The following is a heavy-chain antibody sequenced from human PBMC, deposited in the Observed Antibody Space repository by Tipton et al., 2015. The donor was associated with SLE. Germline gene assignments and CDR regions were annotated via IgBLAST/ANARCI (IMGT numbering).Heavy chain of an antibody. CDR2: ITSSSSAV. J-gene: IGHJ4*02. CDR1: GFTFSSYS. D-gene: IGHD3-9*01. V-gene: IGHV3-48*01. CDR3: ARGQGRYFDGLLVTDY. Sequence: GSLRLSCAASGFTFSSYSMNWVRQTPGKGLEWVSYITSSSSAVYYADSVKGRFTISRDNAKNSLYLQMNSLRAEDTAVYYCARGQGRYFDGLLVTDYWGQGTLVTVSS.